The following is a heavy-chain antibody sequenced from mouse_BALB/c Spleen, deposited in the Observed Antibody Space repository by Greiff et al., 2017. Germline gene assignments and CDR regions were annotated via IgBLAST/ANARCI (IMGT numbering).Heavy chain of an antibody. CDR1: GFSLTSYG. CDR3: ARDGGAY. V-gene: IGHV2-2*02. Sequence: QVQLQQSGPGLVQPSQSLSITCTVSGFSLTSYGVHWVRQSPGKGLEWLGVIWSGGSTDYNAAFISRLSISKDNSKSQVFFKMNSLQANDTAINYCARDGGAYWGQGTLVTVSA. CDR2: IWSGGST. J-gene: IGHJ3*01. D-gene: IGHD1-1*02.